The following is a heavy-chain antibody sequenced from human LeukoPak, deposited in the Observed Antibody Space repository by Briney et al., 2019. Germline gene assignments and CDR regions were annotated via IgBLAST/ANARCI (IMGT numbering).Heavy chain of an antibody. V-gene: IGHV1-18*01. Sequence: GASVKVSCMASGYSFTSFGLSWVRQAPGQGPEWMGWISAASGSTNYAQKFQDRVTMTTDTSTTTVYMELRSLRSDDTAVYYCAKGQEGTAIGGVFDYWGQGTVVTVSS. D-gene: IGHD2-21*02. CDR2: ISAASGST. CDR3: AKGQEGTAIGGVFDY. CDR1: GYSFTSFG. J-gene: IGHJ4*02.